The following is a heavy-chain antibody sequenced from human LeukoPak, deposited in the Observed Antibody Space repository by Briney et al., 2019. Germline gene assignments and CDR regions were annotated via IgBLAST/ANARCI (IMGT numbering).Heavy chain of an antibody. Sequence: SETLSLTCTVSGGSISSSSYYWGWIRQPPGKGLEWIGSIYYSGSTYYNPSLQSRVTISVDTSKNQFSLKLSSVTAAATAVYYCASLQPDAFDIWGQGTMVTVSS. V-gene: IGHV4-39*01. CDR3: ASLQPDAFDI. J-gene: IGHJ3*02. CDR1: GGSISSSSYY. D-gene: IGHD1-1*01. CDR2: IYYSGST.